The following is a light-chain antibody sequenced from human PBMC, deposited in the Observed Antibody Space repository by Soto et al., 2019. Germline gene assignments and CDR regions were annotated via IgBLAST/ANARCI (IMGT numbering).Light chain of an antibody. CDR3: QKYNSAPWT. V-gene: IGKV1-27*01. CDR2: AAS. Sequence: DIQMTQSPSSLSASVGDRVTITCRASQGIGTYLAWYQQKPGKVPKLLIYAASTLQSGVPSRFSGSGSGTDFTLPISSLQPEDVATYYCQKYNSAPWTFGQGTKVEIK. CDR1: QGIGTY. J-gene: IGKJ1*01.